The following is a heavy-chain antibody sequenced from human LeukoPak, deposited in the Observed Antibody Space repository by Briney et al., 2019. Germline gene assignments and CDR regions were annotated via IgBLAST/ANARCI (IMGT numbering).Heavy chain of an antibody. CDR1: GFIFSSHG. Sequence: PGGSLRLSCAASGFIFSSHGMNWVRQAPGKGLQWVGRILTKNDGGTTGYAAPVKGRFTISRDDSKSTLYLQMNSLEIEDTAVYYCTTRVSTTNDNWGQGTLVTVSS. CDR2: ILTKNDGGTT. J-gene: IGHJ4*02. CDR3: TTRVSTTNDN. D-gene: IGHD5/OR15-5a*01. V-gene: IGHV3-15*01.